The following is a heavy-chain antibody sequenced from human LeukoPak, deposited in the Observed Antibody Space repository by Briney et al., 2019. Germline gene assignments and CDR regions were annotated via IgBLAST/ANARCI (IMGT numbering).Heavy chain of an antibody. V-gene: IGHV3-53*01. Sequence: PGGYRSLSCAASRLTLRSNFMSGARQAPGKGLEGVSVIYSGGSTYYADSVKGRFTISRDNSRNTLYLQMNSLRAEDTAVYFCARGSFGLFRYDFDCWGQGTVVTVSS. CDR2: IYSGGST. CDR3: ARGSFGLFRYDFDC. J-gene: IGHJ4*02. CDR1: RLTLRSNF. D-gene: IGHD3/OR15-3a*01.